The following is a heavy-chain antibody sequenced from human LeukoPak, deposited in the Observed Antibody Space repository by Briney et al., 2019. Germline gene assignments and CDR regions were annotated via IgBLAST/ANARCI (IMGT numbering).Heavy chain of an antibody. D-gene: IGHD4-17*01. V-gene: IGHV3-33*01. J-gene: IGHJ4*02. Sequence: GRSLRLSCAASGFTFSSYGMHWVRQAPGKGLEWVAVIWYDGSNKYYADSVKSRFPISRDNSENTLYLQMNSLRAEDTAVYYCARGGGDYPYYFDYWGQGTLVTVSS. CDR3: ARGGGDYPYYFDY. CDR2: IWYDGSNK. CDR1: GFTFSSYG.